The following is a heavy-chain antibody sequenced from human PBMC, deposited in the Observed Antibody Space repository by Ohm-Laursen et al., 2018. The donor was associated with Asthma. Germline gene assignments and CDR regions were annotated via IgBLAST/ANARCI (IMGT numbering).Heavy chain of an antibody. CDR3: ARAGCSYTSCPTYYYYYGMDV. CDR2: ISTASTFI. D-gene: IGHD2-2*01. Sequence: SLRLSCAASGYSFSLYSIHWIRQAPGKGLEWVASISTASTFIYYADSVRGRFTTSRDNARNSVYLQMNSLRDEDTAVYYCARAGCSYTSCPTYYYYYGMDVWGQGTTVTVAS. V-gene: IGHV3-21*01. CDR1: GYSFSLYS. J-gene: IGHJ6*02.